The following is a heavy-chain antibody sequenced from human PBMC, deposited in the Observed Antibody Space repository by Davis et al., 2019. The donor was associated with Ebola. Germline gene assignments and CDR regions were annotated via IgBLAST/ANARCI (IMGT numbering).Heavy chain of an antibody. Sequence: ASVKVSCKASGYPFKKHGINWVRQAPGQGLEWMGWISVDNGDTNSAQNFQGRVTMTTDTSTSTAYMELRSLRSDDTAVYYCARDRRLIVVVPTATWFAPWGQGTLVTVSS. D-gene: IGHD2-2*01. J-gene: IGHJ5*02. CDR2: ISVDNGDT. CDR3: ARDRRLIVVVPTATWFAP. CDR1: GYPFKKHG. V-gene: IGHV1-18*01.